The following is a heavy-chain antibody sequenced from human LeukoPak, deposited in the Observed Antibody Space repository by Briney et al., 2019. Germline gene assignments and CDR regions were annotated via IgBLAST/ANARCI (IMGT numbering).Heavy chain of an antibody. CDR2: ISSNGGST. Sequence: GGSLRLSCAASGFTFSSYALHWVRQAPGKGLEYVSFISSNGGSTYYADSVRGRFTISRDNSNNTLYLQMGSLSADDMAVYYCARQRLRLGALSLLLDYWGQGSLVTVSS. CDR1: GFTFSSYA. CDR3: ARQRLRLGALSLLLDY. D-gene: IGHD3-16*02. J-gene: IGHJ4*02. V-gene: IGHV3-64*02.